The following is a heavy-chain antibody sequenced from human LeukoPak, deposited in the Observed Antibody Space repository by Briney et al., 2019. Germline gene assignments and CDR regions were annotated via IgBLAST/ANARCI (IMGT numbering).Heavy chain of an antibody. Sequence: SETLSLTCTVSGGSISSYYWSWIRQPPGKGLEWIGETNHSGSTNYNPSLKSRVTISVDTSKNQFSLKLSSVTAADTAVYYCASGPYDSSGYYMTRGAFDIWGQGTMVTVSS. D-gene: IGHD3-22*01. J-gene: IGHJ3*02. CDR2: TNHSGST. CDR3: ASGPYDSSGYYMTRGAFDI. V-gene: IGHV4-34*01. CDR1: GGSISSYY.